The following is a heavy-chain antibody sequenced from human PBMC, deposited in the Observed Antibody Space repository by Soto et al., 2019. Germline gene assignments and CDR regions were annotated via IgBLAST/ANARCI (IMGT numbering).Heavy chain of an antibody. V-gene: IGHV3-74*01. Sequence: EVQLVESGGALVQPGGSLRLSCAASGFTFSTYWMHWVRHAPGKGLVWVSRITSDGTGTSYADSVKGRFTISRDNAKNPLYLQMNSLREEDTAVYYCASSYGMDVWGQGTTVTVSS. CDR3: ASSYGMDV. CDR1: GFTFSTYW. J-gene: IGHJ6*02. CDR2: ITSDGTGT.